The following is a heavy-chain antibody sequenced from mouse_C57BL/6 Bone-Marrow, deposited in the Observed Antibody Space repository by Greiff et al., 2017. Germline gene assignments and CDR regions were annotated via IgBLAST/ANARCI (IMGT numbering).Heavy chain of an antibody. CDR1: GYTFTSYW. CDR2: IDPSDSYT. Sequence: QVQLQQPGAELVMPGASVKLSCKASGYTFTSYWMHWVKQRPGQGLEWIGEIDPSDSYTNYNQKFKGKSTLPVDKSSSTAYMQLSSLTSEDSAVYYCASHYYGSSYWYVDVWGTGTTVTVSS. V-gene: IGHV1-69*01. D-gene: IGHD1-1*01. J-gene: IGHJ1*03. CDR3: ASHYYGSSYWYVDV.